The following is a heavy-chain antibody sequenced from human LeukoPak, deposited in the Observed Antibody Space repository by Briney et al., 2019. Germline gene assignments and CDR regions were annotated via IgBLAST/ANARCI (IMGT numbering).Heavy chain of an antibody. CDR3: ARFDDSSSIIDY. V-gene: IGHV1-69*06. Sequence: AVKVSCKASGYTFTGYYMHWVRQAPGQGLEWMGGIIPIFGTANYAQKFQGRVTITADKSTSTAYMELSSLRSEDTAVYYCARFDDSSSIIDYWGQGTLVTVSS. CDR2: IIPIFGTA. CDR1: GYTFTGYY. J-gene: IGHJ4*02. D-gene: IGHD6-13*01.